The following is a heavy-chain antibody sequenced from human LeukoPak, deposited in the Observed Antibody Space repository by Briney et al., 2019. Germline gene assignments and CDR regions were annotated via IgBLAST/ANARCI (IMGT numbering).Heavy chain of an antibody. Sequence: SETLSLTCTVSGGSISSSSYYWGWIRQPPGKGLEWIGSIYYSGSTYYNPSLKSRVTISVDTSKNQFSLKLSSVTAADTAVYYCARGLYSGYYYGGPGPFGYWGQGTLVTVSS. J-gene: IGHJ4*02. CDR2: IYYSGST. D-gene: IGHD3-22*01. CDR3: ARGLYSGYYYGGPGPFGY. V-gene: IGHV4-39*01. CDR1: GGSISSSSYY.